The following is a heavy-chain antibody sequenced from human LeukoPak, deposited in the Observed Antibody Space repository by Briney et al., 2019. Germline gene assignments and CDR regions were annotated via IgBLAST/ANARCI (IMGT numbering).Heavy chain of an antibody. J-gene: IGHJ4*02. D-gene: IGHD1-26*01. V-gene: IGHV4-4*02. CDR3: AREGMGATTSYFDY. CDR1: GGSISSSNW. CDR2: IYHSGST. Sequence: SSQTLSLTCAVSGGSISSSNWWSWVRQPPGKGLEWIGEIYHSGSTNYNPSLKSRVTISVDTSKNHFSLKLSSVTAADTAVYYCAREGMGATTSYFDYWGQGTLVTVSS.